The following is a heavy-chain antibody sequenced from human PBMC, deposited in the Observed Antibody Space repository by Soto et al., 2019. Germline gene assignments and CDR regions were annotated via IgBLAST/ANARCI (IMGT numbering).Heavy chain of an antibody. CDR3: ARENGNSYGFNYYYYYGMDV. J-gene: IGHJ6*02. V-gene: IGHV1-18*01. CDR1: GYTFTSYG. CDR2: ISAYNGNT. Sequence: QVQLVQSGAEVKKPGASVKVSCKASGYTFTSYGISWVRQAPGQGLEWMGWISAYNGNTNYAQKLQGRVTMTTDTATSTAYMELRSLRSDDTAVYYCARENGNSYGFNYYYYYGMDVWGQGTTVTVSS. D-gene: IGHD5-18*01.